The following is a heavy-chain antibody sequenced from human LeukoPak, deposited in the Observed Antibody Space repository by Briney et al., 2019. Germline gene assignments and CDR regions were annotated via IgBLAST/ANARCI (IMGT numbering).Heavy chain of an antibody. D-gene: IGHD3-10*01. Sequence: PGRSLRLSCAASGFTFSSYSMNWVRQAPGKGLEWVSSISSSSSYIYYADSVKGRFTISRDNAKNSLYLQMNSLRAEDTAVYYCARVGSHSGSLSLIRRNYKYYYYMDVWGKGTTVTISS. J-gene: IGHJ6*03. CDR2: ISSSSSYI. CDR3: ARVGSHSGSLSLIRRNYKYYYYMDV. V-gene: IGHV3-21*01. CDR1: GFTFSSYS.